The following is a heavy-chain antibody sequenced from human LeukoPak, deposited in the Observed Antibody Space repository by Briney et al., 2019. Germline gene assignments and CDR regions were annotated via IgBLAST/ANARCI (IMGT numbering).Heavy chain of an antibody. Sequence: PGGSLRLSCAASGFTFSNYAMSWVRQAPGKGLEWVSSISGSGDTTYYADSVKGRFTISRDNSKNTLYLQMSSLRAEDTAVYYCAKAKTQAMVLPGDYWGQETLVTVSS. V-gene: IGHV3-23*01. CDR3: AKAKTQAMVLPGDY. D-gene: IGHD5-18*01. J-gene: IGHJ4*02. CDR1: GFTFSNYA. CDR2: ISGSGDTT.